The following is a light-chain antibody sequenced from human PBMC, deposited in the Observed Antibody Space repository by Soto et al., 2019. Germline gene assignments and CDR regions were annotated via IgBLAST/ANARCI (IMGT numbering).Light chain of an antibody. Sequence: DIQLTQSPSSLSASVGDRVTITCRASQSISSNLNWYQQKPGKAPNLLIYAASNLQAGAPSRFSSSGSGADFTLTISSLQPEDFATYYCQQSYSTPRTFGQGTEVEMK. CDR3: QQSYSTPRT. J-gene: IGKJ1*01. CDR2: AAS. CDR1: QSISSN. V-gene: IGKV1-39*01.